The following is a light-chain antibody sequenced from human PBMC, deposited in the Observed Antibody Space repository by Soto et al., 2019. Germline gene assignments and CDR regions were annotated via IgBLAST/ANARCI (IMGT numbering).Light chain of an antibody. J-gene: IGKJ1*01. V-gene: IGKV3-20*01. Sequence: EIVLAQSPGTQSLSPGERATLSCRASQSVSSSFLAWYQQKPGQAPRLLIYGASSRATGIPDRFSGSGSGTYFTLTISGLEPEDFAVYYCQQYGSSPWTFGQGTKVEIK. CDR1: QSVSSSF. CDR2: GAS. CDR3: QQYGSSPWT.